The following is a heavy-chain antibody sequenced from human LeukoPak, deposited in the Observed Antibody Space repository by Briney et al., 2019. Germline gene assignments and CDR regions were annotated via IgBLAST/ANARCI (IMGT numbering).Heavy chain of an antibody. Sequence: SETLSLTCTVSGGSISSYYWSWIRQPPGKGLEWIGYIYYSGSTNYNPSLKSRVTISVDTSKNQFSLKLSSVTAADTAVYYCARDYYDSSGYYYLGFDYWGQGTLVTVSS. V-gene: IGHV4-59*12. CDR2: IYYSGST. D-gene: IGHD3-22*01. J-gene: IGHJ4*02. CDR1: GGSISSYY. CDR3: ARDYYDSSGYYYLGFDY.